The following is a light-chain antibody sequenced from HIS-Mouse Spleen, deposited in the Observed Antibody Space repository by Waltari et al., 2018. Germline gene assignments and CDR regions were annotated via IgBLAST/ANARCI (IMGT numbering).Light chain of an antibody. CDR2: GNS. CDR1: SPNIGAGYD. CDR3: QSYDSSLSGYV. J-gene: IGLJ1*01. Sequence: QSVLTQPPSVSGAPGQRVTISCTGSSPNIGAGYDVPWYQQLPGTAPKLPIYGNSNRPSGVPDRFSGSKSGTSASLAITGLQAEDEADYYCQSYDSSLSGYVFGTGTKVTVL. V-gene: IGLV1-40*01.